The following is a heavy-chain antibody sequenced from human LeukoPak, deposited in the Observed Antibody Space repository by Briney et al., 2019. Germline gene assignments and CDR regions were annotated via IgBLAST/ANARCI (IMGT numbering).Heavy chain of an antibody. D-gene: IGHD2-15*01. CDR2: TKEDGSEK. V-gene: IGHV3-7*01. J-gene: IGHJ4*02. CDR3: ARDLGVCSGGTCYSVYDY. CDR1: GFIVSRYW. Sequence: PGGSLRLSCAASGFIVSRYWMSWVRQAPGKGLEWVADTKEDGSEKHCVDSVKGRFTISRDSAENSLYLQMNSLRAEDTAIYYCARDLGVCSGGTCYSVYDYWGQGTLVTVSS.